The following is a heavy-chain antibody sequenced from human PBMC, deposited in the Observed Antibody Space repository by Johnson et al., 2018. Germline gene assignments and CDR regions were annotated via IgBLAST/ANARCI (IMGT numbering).Heavy chain of an antibody. CDR1: GGTFSSYA. J-gene: IGHJ3*02. V-gene: IGHV1-69*01. CDR3: ASEELFRAFDI. D-gene: IGHD1-7*01. CDR2: IIPIFGTA. Sequence: VQLVESGAEVKKXGSSVKVSCKASGGTFSSYAISWVRQAPGQGLEWMGGIIPIFGTANYAHKFQGRVTITADESTSTAYMELRSLRSEEKAVYYCASEELFRAFDIWGQGTMVTVSS.